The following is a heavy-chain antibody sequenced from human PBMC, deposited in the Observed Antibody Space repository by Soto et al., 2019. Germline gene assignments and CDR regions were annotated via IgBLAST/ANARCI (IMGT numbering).Heavy chain of an antibody. CDR3: ARGGYSYGYSAFDI. CDR1: GFTFSSYG. D-gene: IGHD5-18*01. Sequence: QVQLVESGGGVVQPGRSLRLSCAASGFTFSSYGMQWVRQAPGKGLEWVAVIWYDGSNKYYADSVKGRFTISRDNSKNTLYLQMNSLRAEDTAVYYCARGGYSYGYSAFDIWGQGTMVTVSS. CDR2: IWYDGSNK. J-gene: IGHJ3*02. V-gene: IGHV3-33*01.